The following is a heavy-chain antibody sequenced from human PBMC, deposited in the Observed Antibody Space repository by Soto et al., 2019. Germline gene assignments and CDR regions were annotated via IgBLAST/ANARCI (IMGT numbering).Heavy chain of an antibody. CDR2: ISGSGGST. CDR1: GFTFSSYA. J-gene: IGHJ5*02. CDR3: AKTLKIMGATTDWFDP. V-gene: IGHV3-23*01. D-gene: IGHD1-26*01. Sequence: PGGSLRLSCAASGFTFSSYAMSWVRQAPGKGLEWVSAISGSGGSTYYADSVKGRFTISRDNSKNTLYLQMNSLRAEDTAVYYCAKTLKIMGATTDWFDPWGQGTLVTVSS.